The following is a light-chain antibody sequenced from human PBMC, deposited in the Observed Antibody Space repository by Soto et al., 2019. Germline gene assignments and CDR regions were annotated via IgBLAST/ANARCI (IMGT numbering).Light chain of an antibody. CDR2: DNN. J-gene: IGLJ2*01. CDR1: SSNLGNNY. V-gene: IGLV1-51*01. Sequence: QSVLTQPPSVSAAPGQRVTISCSGSSSNLGNNYVSWYQQLPGTAPQLLIYDNNKRPSGIPDRFSGSKSGTSATLGITGLQAGDEADYYCGTCETSLSAVVFGRGTKLTVL. CDR3: GTCETSLSAVV.